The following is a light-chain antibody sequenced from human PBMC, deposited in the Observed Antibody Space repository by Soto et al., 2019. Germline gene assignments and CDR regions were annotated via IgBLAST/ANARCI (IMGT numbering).Light chain of an antibody. J-gene: IGLJ1*01. V-gene: IGLV2-14*01. CDR2: DVS. CDR1: GSDVGGYNY. Sequence: QSVLTQPASVSGSPGQSITISCTGTGSDVGGYNYVSWYQQHPGKAHKLMIYDVSNRPSGVSNRFSGSKSDNTASLTISGLQAEDEADYYCSSYTSSSTLGFGTGTKVTVL. CDR3: SSYTSSSTLG.